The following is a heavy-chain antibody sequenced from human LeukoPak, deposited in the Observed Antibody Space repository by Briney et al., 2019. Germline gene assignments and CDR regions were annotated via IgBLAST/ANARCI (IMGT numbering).Heavy chain of an antibody. Sequence: GGSLRLSCAASGFTFSSYSMNWVRQAPGKGLEWVSSISSSSSYIYYADSAKGRFTISRDNAKNSLYLQMNSLRAEDTAVYYCARLVTTAYYFDYWGQGTLVTVSS. CDR2: ISSSSSYI. V-gene: IGHV3-21*01. CDR3: ARLVTTAYYFDY. J-gene: IGHJ4*02. CDR1: GFTFSSYS. D-gene: IGHD4-17*01.